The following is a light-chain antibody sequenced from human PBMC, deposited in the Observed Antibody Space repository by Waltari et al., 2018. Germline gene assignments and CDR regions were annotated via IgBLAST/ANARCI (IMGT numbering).Light chain of an antibody. CDR1: QTVYNN. CDR2: DAS. V-gene: IGKV3-11*01. CDR3: EKRSNWGWT. Sequence: ETKLTQSPATLSLSPGERATLSCRASQTVYNNLAWYQQKPGQAPRLLIYDASNRATGIPARFSGGGSETDFTLTISSLEPEDFAVYYCEKRSNWGWTFGQGTKVEMK. J-gene: IGKJ1*01.